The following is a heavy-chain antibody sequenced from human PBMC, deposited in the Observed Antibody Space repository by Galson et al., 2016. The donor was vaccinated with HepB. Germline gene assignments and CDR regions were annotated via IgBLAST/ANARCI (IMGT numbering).Heavy chain of an antibody. V-gene: IGHV4-59*01. CDR2: IYYSGST. CDR3: AREGSSSWWNWFDP. D-gene: IGHD6-13*01. Sequence: SETLSLTCTVSGGSISSYYWSWIRQPPGTGLEWIGYIYYSGSTNYNPSLKSRVTISVDTSKNQISLKLSSVTAADTAVYYCAREGSSSWWNWFDPWGQGTLVTVSS. CDR1: GGSISSYY. J-gene: IGHJ5*02.